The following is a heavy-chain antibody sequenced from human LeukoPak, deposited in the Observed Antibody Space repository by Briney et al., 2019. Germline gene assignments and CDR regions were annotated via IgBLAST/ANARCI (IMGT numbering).Heavy chain of an antibody. CDR1: GYTFTHYG. CDR2: ISPYNCDT. D-gene: IGHD3-10*01. V-gene: IGHV1-18*01. J-gene: IGHJ4*02. CDR3: ARAETYYYGSRHDF. Sequence: ASVNVSFTASGYTFTHYGISWVRQAPGQRLEWMGWISPYNCDTNYAQKFQGRVTMTTDTSTSTAYMGLRSLRSDDTAVYYCARAETYYYGSRHDFWGQGTLVTVSS.